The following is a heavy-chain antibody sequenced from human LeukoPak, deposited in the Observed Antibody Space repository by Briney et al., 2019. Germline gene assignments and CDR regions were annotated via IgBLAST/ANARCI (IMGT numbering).Heavy chain of an antibody. V-gene: IGHV4-34*01. D-gene: IGHD3-10*01. CDR1: GGSISGYY. CDR3: AXGXITXVRGVIGGIYY. Sequence: TSETLSLTCTVSGGSISGYYWSWIRQPPGKGLEWIGEINHSGSTNYNPSLESRVTISVDTSKNQFSPKLSSVTAADAAVYYCAXGXITXVRGVIGGIYYWGQGTLVTVSS. CDR2: INHSGST. J-gene: IGHJ4*02.